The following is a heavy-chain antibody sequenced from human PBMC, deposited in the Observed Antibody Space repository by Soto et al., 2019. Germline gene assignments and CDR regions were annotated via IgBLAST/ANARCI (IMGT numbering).Heavy chain of an antibody. Sequence: ASVKVSCKASGYTFTGLYIHWLRLAPGQGLEWMGWINPNSGGTNYAEKFQGRVTMTRDTSISTAYMELSSLRSDDTAVYYCARDHGWWSFDYWGQGALVTVSS. D-gene: IGHD2-8*02. V-gene: IGHV1-2*02. CDR1: GYTFTGLY. CDR2: INPNSGGT. CDR3: ARDHGWWSFDY. J-gene: IGHJ4*02.